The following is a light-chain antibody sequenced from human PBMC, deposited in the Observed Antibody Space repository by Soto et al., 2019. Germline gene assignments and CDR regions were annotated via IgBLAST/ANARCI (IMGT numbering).Light chain of an antibody. CDR3: QQYHNSPVT. CDR2: DTS. J-gene: IGKJ4*01. CDR1: QGISDH. Sequence: DVQMTQSPSSLSASVGDRVAMTCRGSQGISDHLAWIQQKPGKAPKSLIYDTSNLQSGVPSKFSGSGSRTDFTLTISSLHPEDFATYYCQQYHNSPVTFGGGTKVEI. V-gene: IGKV1-16*02.